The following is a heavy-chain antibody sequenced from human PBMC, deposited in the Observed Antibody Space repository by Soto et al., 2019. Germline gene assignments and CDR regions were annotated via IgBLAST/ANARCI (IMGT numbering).Heavy chain of an antibody. V-gene: IGHV3-33*01. CDR3: ARMGETYGMDV. CDR1: GFTFSSYG. Sequence: GGSLRLSCAASGFTFSSYGMHWVRQAPGKGLEWVAVIWYDGSNKYYADSVKGRFTISRDNSKNTLYLQMNSLRAEDTAVYYCARMGETYGMDVWGQGTRVTVSS. J-gene: IGHJ6*01. CDR2: IWYDGSNK. D-gene: IGHD3-16*01.